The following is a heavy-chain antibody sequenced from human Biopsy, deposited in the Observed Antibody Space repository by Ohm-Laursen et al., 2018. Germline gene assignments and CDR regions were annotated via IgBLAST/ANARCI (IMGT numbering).Heavy chain of an antibody. Sequence: TQTLTLTCTVSGFSLSDPTMLVSWVRQPPGKALEWLALSYWNGNEYFSPSLRDRLTITKDTSENQVVLTVTNMDPVDTATYYCAHVFEGYFQHWGQGTLVTVSS. V-gene: IGHV2-5*08. CDR1: GFSLSDPTML. J-gene: IGHJ1*01. CDR2: SYWNGNE. CDR3: AHVFEGYFQH.